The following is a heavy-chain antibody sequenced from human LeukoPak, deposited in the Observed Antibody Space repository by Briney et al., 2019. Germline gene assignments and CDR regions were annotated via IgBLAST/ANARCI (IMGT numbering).Heavy chain of an antibody. V-gene: IGHV4-39*07. D-gene: IGHD1-26*01. CDR3: AKDHESIVGATLKINFDY. CDR2: IYYSGST. CDR1: GGSISSSSYY. J-gene: IGHJ4*02. Sequence: SETLSLTCTVSGGSISSSSYYWGWIRQPPGKGLEWIGSIYYSGSTYYNPSLKSRVTISVDTSKNQFSLKLSSVTAEDTAVHYCAKDHESIVGATLKINFDYWGQGTLVTVSS.